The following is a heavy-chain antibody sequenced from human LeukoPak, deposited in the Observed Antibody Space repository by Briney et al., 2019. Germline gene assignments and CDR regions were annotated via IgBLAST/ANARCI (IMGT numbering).Heavy chain of an antibody. V-gene: IGHV4-4*07. CDR2: IYTSGST. D-gene: IGHD1-26*01. CDR3: ARDRKEGATNWFDP. Sequence: PSETLSLTCTVSGGSISSYYWSWIRQPAGKGLEWIGRIYTSGSTNYNPSLKSRVTMSVDTSKNQFSLKLSSVTAADTAVYYCARDRKEGATNWFDPWGQGTLVTVSS. J-gene: IGHJ5*02. CDR1: GGSISSYY.